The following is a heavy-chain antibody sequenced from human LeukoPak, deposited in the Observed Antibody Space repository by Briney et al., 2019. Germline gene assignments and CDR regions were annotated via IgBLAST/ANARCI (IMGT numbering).Heavy chain of an antibody. CDR3: ARGFGAGNYYYGWFDP. D-gene: IGHD3-10*01. CDR1: GASISSGDYH. J-gene: IGHJ5*02. Sequence: SETLCLTCTVSGASISSGDYHWNWIRQPPGKGLEWIGFIHDSGSTYYNPSLKRRVSISRDMSKNQLSLMLSSVTAADTAVYYCARGFGAGNYYYGWFDPWGQGTLVSVSS. V-gene: IGHV4-30-4*01. CDR2: IHDSGST.